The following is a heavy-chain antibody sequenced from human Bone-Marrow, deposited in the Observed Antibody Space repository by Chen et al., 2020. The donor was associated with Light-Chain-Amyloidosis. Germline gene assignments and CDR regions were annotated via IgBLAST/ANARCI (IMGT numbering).Heavy chain of an antibody. Sequence: EVQLVESGGGLVQPGGSLRLSCAASGFTFSSYAMSWVRQAPGKGLEWVSAISGSCGSTYYADSVTCRFTISRDNSKNTLYLQMNSLRAEDTAVYYCAKTGNTAMVTASSFDYWGQGTLVTVSS. CDR1: GFTFSSYA. CDR3: AKTGNTAMVTASSFDY. CDR2: ISGSCGST. J-gene: IGHJ4*02. V-gene: IGHV3-23*04. D-gene: IGHD5-18*01.